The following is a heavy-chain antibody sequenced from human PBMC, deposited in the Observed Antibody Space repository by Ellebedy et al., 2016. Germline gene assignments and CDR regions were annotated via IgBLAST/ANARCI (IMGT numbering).Heavy chain of an antibody. CDR2: IRVYNGDS. J-gene: IGHJ6*02. V-gene: IGHV1-18*01. Sequence: ASVKVSCXASGDTFTTYGINWVRQAPGQGLEWMGWIRVYNGDSNYAQKLQGRVSLTTDTSTSTAYMELRSLGSDDTAVYYCAAAYCGGDCYGTYYYYYGMDVWGHGTTVTVSS. CDR1: GDTFTTYG. CDR3: AAAYCGGDCYGTYYYYYGMDV. D-gene: IGHD2-21*02.